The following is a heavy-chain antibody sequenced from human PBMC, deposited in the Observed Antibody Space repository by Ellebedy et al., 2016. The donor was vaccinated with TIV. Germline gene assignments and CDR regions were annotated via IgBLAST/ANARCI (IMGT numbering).Heavy chain of an antibody. J-gene: IGHJ2*01. Sequence: GESLKISCAASGFTFSSYAMSWVRQAPGKGLEWVSAISGSGGSTYYADSVKGRFTISRDNSKNSLYLQMNSLRAEDTAVYYCARDGPKSPGYFDLWGRGTLVTVSS. CDR3: ARDGPKSPGYFDL. CDR1: GFTFSSYA. CDR2: ISGSGGST. V-gene: IGHV3-23*01.